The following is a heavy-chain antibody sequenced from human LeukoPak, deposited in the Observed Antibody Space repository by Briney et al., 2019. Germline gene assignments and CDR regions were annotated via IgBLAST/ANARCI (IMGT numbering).Heavy chain of an antibody. Sequence: PSETLSLTCAVYGGSFSGYYWSWIRQPPGKGLEWIGEINHSGSTNYNPSLKSRVTISVDTSKDQFSLKLSSVTAADTAVYYCARGPRTYYYDGSGYSLDYWGQGTLVTVSS. CDR3: ARGPRTYYYDGSGYSLDY. D-gene: IGHD3-22*01. CDR1: GGSFSGYY. V-gene: IGHV4-34*01. J-gene: IGHJ4*02. CDR2: INHSGST.